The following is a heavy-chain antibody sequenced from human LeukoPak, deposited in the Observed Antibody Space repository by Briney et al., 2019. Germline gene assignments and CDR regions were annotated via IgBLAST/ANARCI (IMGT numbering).Heavy chain of an antibody. Sequence: GGSLRLSCAGSGFTFDDYAMHWVRQAPGKGLEWVSGISWNSGSIGYADSVKGRFTISRDNAKNSLYLQMNSLRAEDTALYYCAKDIGSSSHYYYYGMDVWGQGTTVTVSS. CDR1: GFTFDDYA. CDR3: AKDIGSSSHYYYYGMDV. D-gene: IGHD6-13*01. V-gene: IGHV3-9*01. CDR2: ISWNSGSI. J-gene: IGHJ6*02.